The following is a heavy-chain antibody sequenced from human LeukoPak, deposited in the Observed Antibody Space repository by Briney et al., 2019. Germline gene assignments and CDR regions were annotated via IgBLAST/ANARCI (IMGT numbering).Heavy chain of an antibody. CDR2: IYYSGST. D-gene: IGHD6-13*01. Sequence: SETLSLTCTVSGGSISSYYWSWIRQPPGKGLEWIGYIYYSGSTNYNPSLKSRVTISVDTSKNQFSLKLSSVTAADTAVYYCARGMRADSSSPRIRSWFDPWGQGTLVTVSS. J-gene: IGHJ5*02. CDR1: GGSISSYY. V-gene: IGHV4-59*12. CDR3: ARGMRADSSSPRIRSWFDP.